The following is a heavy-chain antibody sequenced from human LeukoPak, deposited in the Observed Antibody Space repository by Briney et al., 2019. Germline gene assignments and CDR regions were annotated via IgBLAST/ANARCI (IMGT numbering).Heavy chain of an antibody. CDR3: VRDKDEDRGGTTFDC. CDR1: GFTFSDYY. J-gene: IGHJ4*02. V-gene: IGHV3-11*01. CDR2: ISNSGSTI. D-gene: IGHD3-16*01. Sequence: KTGGSLRLSCAASGFTFSDYYMSRIRQAPGKGLEWVSYISNSGSTIYYADSVKGRFTISRDNAKNLLYLQMDSLRAEDTAVYYCVRDKDEDRGGTTFDCWGQGTLVTVSS.